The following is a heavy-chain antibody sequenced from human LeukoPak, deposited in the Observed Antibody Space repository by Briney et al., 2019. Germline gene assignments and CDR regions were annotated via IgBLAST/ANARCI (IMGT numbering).Heavy chain of an antibody. CDR1: GGSIGGYY. D-gene: IGHD3-10*01. Sequence: SETLSLTCAVSGGSIGGYYWSWIRQPPGKGLEWIGEINHTGSTNYNPSLKSRVTISVDRSKNQFSLKLNSVTAADTAAYYCARFTRPHYYGSGSPNWFDPWGRGTLVTVSS. V-gene: IGHV4-34*01. CDR2: INHTGST. J-gene: IGHJ5*02. CDR3: ARFTRPHYYGSGSPNWFDP.